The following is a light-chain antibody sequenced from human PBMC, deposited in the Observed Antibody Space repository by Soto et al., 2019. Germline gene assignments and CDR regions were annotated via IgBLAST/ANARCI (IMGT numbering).Light chain of an antibody. CDR1: QSVSSNK. CDR3: QQYGSSPPAIT. V-gene: IGKV3-20*01. CDR2: AAS. Sequence: ETVLTQSPATVSLSPGDRATLPCRASQSVSSNKLAWYQQKPGQAPRLLIYAASSRATGIPDRFSGSGSGTDFTLTINRLEPEDFAVYYCQQYGSSPPAITFGQGTRLEIK. J-gene: IGKJ5*01.